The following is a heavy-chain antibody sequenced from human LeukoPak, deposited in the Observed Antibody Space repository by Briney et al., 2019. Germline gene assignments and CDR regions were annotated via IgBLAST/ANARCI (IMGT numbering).Heavy chain of an antibody. Sequence: SETLSLTCTVSGGSISSYYWSWIRQPPGKGLEWIGYIYYSGSTNYNPSLKSRVTISVDTSKNQFSLKLSSVTAADTALYYCTRIVWTGHCDYWGQGTLVTVSS. CDR2: IYYSGST. CDR3: TRIVWTGHCDY. J-gene: IGHJ4*02. V-gene: IGHV4-59*12. CDR1: GGSISSYY. D-gene: IGHD3/OR15-3a*01.